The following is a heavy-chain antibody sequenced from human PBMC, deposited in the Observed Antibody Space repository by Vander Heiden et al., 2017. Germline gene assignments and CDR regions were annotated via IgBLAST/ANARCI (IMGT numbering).Heavy chain of an antibody. CDR3: ARGGIVVVPAASFDP. CDR2: IYYSGST. D-gene: IGHD2-2*01. V-gene: IGHV4-39*01. CDR1: GGSISSSSYY. Sequence: QLQLPESGPGLVKPSETLSLPCPVSGGSISSSSYYWGWIRQPPGKGLEWIGSIYYSGSTYYNPSLKSRVTISVDTSKNQFSLKLSSVTAADTAVYYCARGGIVVVPAASFDPWGQGTLVTVSS. J-gene: IGHJ5*02.